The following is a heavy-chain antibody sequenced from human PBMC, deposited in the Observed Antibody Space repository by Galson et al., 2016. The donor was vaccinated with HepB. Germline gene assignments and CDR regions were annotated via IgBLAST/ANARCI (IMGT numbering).Heavy chain of an antibody. CDR3: AKSSEGLLRFSGMDV. CDR1: GFTFRNYA. CDR2: ISYDGSNK. Sequence: SLRLSCAASGFTFRNYAMYWVRQAPGKGLEWVAVISYDGSNKYYADSVKGRFTISRDNSKNTQYLQMNSLRAEDTAVYYCAKSSEGLLRFSGMDVWGQGTTVTVSS. D-gene: IGHD2-21*02. V-gene: IGHV3-30*04. J-gene: IGHJ6*02.